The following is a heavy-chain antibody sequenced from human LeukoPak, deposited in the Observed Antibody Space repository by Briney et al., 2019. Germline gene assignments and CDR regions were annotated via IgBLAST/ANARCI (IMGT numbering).Heavy chain of an antibody. CDR1: GFTFDDYA. J-gene: IGHJ4*02. V-gene: IGHV3-9*01. CDR3: AKQGKLLHYFDY. CDR2: ISWNSGSI. D-gene: IGHD4-23*01. Sequence: GRSLRLSCAASGFTFDDYAMHWVRQAPGKGLEWVSGISWNSGSIGYADSVKGRFTISRDNAKNSLYLQMNSLRAEDTALYYCAKQGKLLHYFDYWGQGTLVTVSS.